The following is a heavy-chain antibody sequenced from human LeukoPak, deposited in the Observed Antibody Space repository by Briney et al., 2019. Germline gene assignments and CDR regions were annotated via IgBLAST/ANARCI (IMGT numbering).Heavy chain of an antibody. V-gene: IGHV3-21*01. D-gene: IGHD3-10*01. CDR2: ISSSSSYI. CDR1: GFTFSSYS. J-gene: IGHJ4*02. Sequence: GGSLRLSCAASGFTFSSYSMNWVRQAPGKGLEWVSSISSSSSYIYYADSVKGRFIISRDNAKNSLYLQMNSLRAEDTAVYYCAREVRGVNNLDCWGQGTLVTVSS. CDR3: AREVRGVNNLDC.